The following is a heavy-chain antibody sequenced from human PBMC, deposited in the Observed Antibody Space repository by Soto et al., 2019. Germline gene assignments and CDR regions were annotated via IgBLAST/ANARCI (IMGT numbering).Heavy chain of an antibody. J-gene: IGHJ4*02. CDR2: IKSKTDGGTT. Sequence: SLRLSCAASGFTFSNAWMSWVRQAPGKGLEWVGRIKSKTDGGTTDYAAPVKGRFTISRDDSKNTLYLQMNSLKTEDTAVYYCTTDLYSYGLLRFDYWGQGTLVTVSS. D-gene: IGHD5-18*01. CDR3: TTDLYSYGLLRFDY. V-gene: IGHV3-15*01. CDR1: GFTFSNAW.